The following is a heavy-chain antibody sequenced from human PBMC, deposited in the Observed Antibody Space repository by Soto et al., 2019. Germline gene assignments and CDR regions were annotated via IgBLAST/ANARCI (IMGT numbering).Heavy chain of an antibody. CDR2: ISVSGGST. D-gene: IGHD5-12*01. J-gene: IGHJ4*02. V-gene: IGHV3-23*01. CDR1: GFTFSSYA. CDR3: AKYPYSGYEV. Sequence: WSLRLSCAASGFTFSSYAMSWVRQAPGKGLEWVSAISVSGGSTYYADSVKGRFTISRDNSKNTLYLQMNSLRAEDTAVYYCAKYPYSGYEVWGQGTLVTVSS.